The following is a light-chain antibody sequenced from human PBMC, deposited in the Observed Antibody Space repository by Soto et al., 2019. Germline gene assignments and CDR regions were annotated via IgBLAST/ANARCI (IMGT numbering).Light chain of an antibody. V-gene: IGKV1-5*01. Sequence: DIQMTQSPSTLSASVGDIATITCRASQSISSWLAWYQQKPGKAPKLLIDDASSLESGVQSRFSTSESVTEFTLTSSSLLPDYCATYYDQPENSYYTFGQGTKLEIK. J-gene: IGKJ2*01. CDR3: QPENSYYT. CDR1: QSISSW. CDR2: DAS.